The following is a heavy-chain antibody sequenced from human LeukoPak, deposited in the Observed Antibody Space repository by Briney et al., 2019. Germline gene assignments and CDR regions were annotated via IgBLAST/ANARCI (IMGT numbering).Heavy chain of an antibody. CDR3: AKVPSYIDY. CDR2: ISYDGSNK. CDR1: GFTFSSYA. J-gene: IGHJ4*02. Sequence: PGGSLRLSCAASGFTFSSYAMHWVRQAPGKGLEWVAVISYDGSNKYYADSVKGRFTISRDNSKNTLYLQMNSLRAEDTAVYYCAKVPSYIDYWGQGTLVTVSS. V-gene: IGHV3-30*04.